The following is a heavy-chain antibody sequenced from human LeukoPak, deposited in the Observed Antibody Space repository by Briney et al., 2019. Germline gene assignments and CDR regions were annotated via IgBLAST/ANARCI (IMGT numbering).Heavy chain of an antibody. CDR1: GGSFSGYY. Sequence: PSETLSLTCAVYGGSFSGYYWSWIHQPPGKGLEWIGEINHSGSTNYNPSLKSRVTISVDTSKNQFSLKLSSVTAADTAVYYCARGYYYDSSGYTGNWFDPWGQGTLVTVSS. CDR2: INHSGST. CDR3: ARGYYYDSSGYTGNWFDP. J-gene: IGHJ5*02. D-gene: IGHD3-22*01. V-gene: IGHV4-34*01.